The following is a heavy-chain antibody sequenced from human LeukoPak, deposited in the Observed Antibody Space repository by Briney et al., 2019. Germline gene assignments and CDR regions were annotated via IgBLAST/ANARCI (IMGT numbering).Heavy chain of an antibody. CDR3: ARGSYDFWSGYYGSYYYYMDV. CDR2: INSDGSST. CDR1: GFTFSDYW. V-gene: IGHV3-74*01. J-gene: IGHJ6*03. D-gene: IGHD3-3*01. Sequence: PGGSLRLSCAASGFTFSDYWMHWVRQAPGKGLVWVSRINSDGSSTSYADSVKGRFTISRDNAKNTLYLQMSSLRAEDTAVYYCARGSYDFWSGYYGSYYYYMDVWGKGTTVTVSS.